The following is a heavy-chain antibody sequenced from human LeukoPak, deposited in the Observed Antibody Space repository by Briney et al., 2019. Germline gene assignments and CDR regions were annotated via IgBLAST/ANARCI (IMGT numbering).Heavy chain of an antibody. J-gene: IGHJ4*02. CDR2: IYYSGST. Sequence: MTSETLSLTCTVSGGSISSYYWSWIRQPPGKGLEWIGYIYYSGSTNYNPSLKSRVTISVDTSKNQFSLKLSSVTAADTAVYYCARGHIVATQIDYWGQGTLVTVSS. D-gene: IGHD5-12*01. V-gene: IGHV4-59*01. CDR3: ARGHIVATQIDY. CDR1: GGSISSYY.